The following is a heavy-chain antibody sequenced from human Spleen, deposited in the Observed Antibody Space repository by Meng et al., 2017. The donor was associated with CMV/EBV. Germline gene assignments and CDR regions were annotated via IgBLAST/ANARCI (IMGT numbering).Heavy chain of an antibody. CDR1: GFTFSDYY. V-gene: IGHV3-11*04. J-gene: IGHJ4*02. D-gene: IGHD3-3*01. CDR3: ASPLTIFGVVIPPGY. Sequence: GGSLRLSCAASGFTFSDYYMSWIRQAPGKGLEWVSYISSSGSTIYYADSVKGRFTISRDNAKNSLYLQMNSLRAEDTAVYYCASPLTIFGVVIPPGYWGQGTLVTVSS. CDR2: ISSSGSTI.